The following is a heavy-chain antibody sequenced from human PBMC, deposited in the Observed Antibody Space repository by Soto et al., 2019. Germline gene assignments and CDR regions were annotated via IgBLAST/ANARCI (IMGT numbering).Heavy chain of an antibody. CDR2: ISSSGDII. Sequence: GGSLRLSCAASGVTFSSYSMNWVRQAPGKGLEWVSSISSSGDIIYYADSMKGRFTISRDNAKNSLYLQMNNLRAEDTAVYYCERDLGDSYSRGYLDSWGQGTLVTVSS. V-gene: IGHV3-21*04. D-gene: IGHD6-25*01. CDR1: GVTFSSYS. J-gene: IGHJ5*01. CDR3: ERDLGDSYSRGYLDS.